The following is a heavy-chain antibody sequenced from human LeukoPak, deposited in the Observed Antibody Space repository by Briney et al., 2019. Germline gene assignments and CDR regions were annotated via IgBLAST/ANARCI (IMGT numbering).Heavy chain of an antibody. CDR2: IYHGDST. J-gene: IGHJ3*01. D-gene: IGHD3-3*01. Sequence: SETQSLTCTVSGDSVTSRNYYWCWIRQPPGKGLEWIGSIYHGDSTYYNPSLKSQVTISVDTSKNHFSLRLTSVTAADTAVYYCASDIGVLDAFHFWGQGTVVTVSS. CDR1: GDSVTSRNYY. V-gene: IGHV4-39*07. CDR3: ASDIGVLDAFHF.